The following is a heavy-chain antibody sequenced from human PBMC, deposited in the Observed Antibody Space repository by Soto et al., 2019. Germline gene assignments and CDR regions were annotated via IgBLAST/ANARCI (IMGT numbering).Heavy chain of an antibody. V-gene: IGHV1-18*01. Sequence: QVQLVQSGAEVKKPGASVKVSCKASGYTFTSYGISWVRQAPGQGLEWMGCISAYNGNTNYAQKLQGRVTMTTDTSTSTAYMELRSLRSDDTAVYYCARELYSSSWYYYYYGMDVWGQGTTVTVSS. J-gene: IGHJ6*02. CDR2: ISAYNGNT. CDR3: ARELYSSSWYYYYYGMDV. CDR1: GYTFTSYG. D-gene: IGHD6-13*01.